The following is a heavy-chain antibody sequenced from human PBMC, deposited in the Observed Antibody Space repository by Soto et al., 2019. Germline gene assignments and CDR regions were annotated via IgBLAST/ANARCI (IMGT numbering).Heavy chain of an antibody. Sequence: EVQLVQSGPEVKKPGESLKISCKGSGYSFTSNWIGWVRQMPGKGLEWMGIIYPSDSDTRYSPSFQGQVTISADKSISTAYLQWSRLKASDTAMYYCARPPSGTTSFFDSWGQGTLVTVSS. CDR3: ARPPSGTTSFFDS. CDR1: GYSFTSNW. J-gene: IGHJ4*02. D-gene: IGHD1-7*01. V-gene: IGHV5-51*03. CDR2: IYPSDSDT.